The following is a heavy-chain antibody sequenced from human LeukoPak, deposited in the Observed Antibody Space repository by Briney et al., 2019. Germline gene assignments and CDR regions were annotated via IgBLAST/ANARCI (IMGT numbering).Heavy chain of an antibody. CDR2: IRFDGSQI. CDR3: VKVDSRWEDLDY. V-gene: IGHV3-30*02. Sequence: GGSLRLSCTASGFTFRNYAMHWVCQAPGKGLEWVAFIRFDGSQIFYAESVKGRFTISRDNSKNTVYLQMNSLRPEDTAVFYCVKVDSRWEDLDYWGQGTLATVSS. D-gene: IGHD1-26*01. J-gene: IGHJ4*02. CDR1: GFTFRNYA.